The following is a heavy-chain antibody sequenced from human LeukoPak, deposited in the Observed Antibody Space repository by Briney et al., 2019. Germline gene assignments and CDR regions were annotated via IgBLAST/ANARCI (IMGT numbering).Heavy chain of an antibody. Sequence: GESLKISCMGSGYSFTNYWIGWVRQTPGKGLEWMGIIYPGDSDTKYSPSFQGHVTISADKSITTAYLHWSSLRASDTAMYYCVRHQGEYSGYDLVPWDWGQGTLVTVSS. V-gene: IGHV5-51*01. D-gene: IGHD5-12*01. J-gene: IGHJ4*02. CDR3: VRHQGEYSGYDLVPWD. CDR2: IYPGDSDT. CDR1: GYSFTNYW.